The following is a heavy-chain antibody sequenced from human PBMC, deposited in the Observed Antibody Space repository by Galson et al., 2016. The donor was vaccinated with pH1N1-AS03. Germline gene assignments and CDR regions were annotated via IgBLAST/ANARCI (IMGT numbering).Heavy chain of an antibody. CDR1: GDSISNYNYY. CDR2: IYYTGST. V-gene: IGHV4-39*07. D-gene: IGHD3-10*01. J-gene: IGHJ5*02. CDR3: ASDHGASGKLWFDP. Sequence: SETLSLTCSVSGDSISNYNYYWGWIRQSPGRGLKWIGTIYYTGSTYYNPSLKSRLTMSFDTSKNQFSLKMNSVTAADTAVYCCASDHGASGKLWFDPWGQGTPVIVSS.